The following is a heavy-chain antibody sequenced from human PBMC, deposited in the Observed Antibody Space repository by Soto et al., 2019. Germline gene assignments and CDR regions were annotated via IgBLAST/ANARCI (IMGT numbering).Heavy chain of an antibody. J-gene: IGHJ4*02. CDR1: GGSISSSSYY. Sequence: SETLSLTCTVSGGSISSSSYYWGWIRQPPGKGLEWIGSIYYSGSTYYNPSLKSRVTISVDTSKNQFSLKLSSVTAADTAVYYCARGRGIVATINRSLLFEYWGQGTLVTVS. V-gene: IGHV4-39*07. CDR2: IYYSGST. CDR3: ARGRGIVATINRSLLFEY. D-gene: IGHD5-12*01.